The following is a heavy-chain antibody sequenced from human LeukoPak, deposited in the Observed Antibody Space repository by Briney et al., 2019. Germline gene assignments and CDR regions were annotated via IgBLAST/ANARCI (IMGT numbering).Heavy chain of an antibody. Sequence: GGALILSCAASVFTFSNYGMHWGRQAPGKVLEWVAVIRYDGSDKYDADSVRDRFNISRDNSKSTLYLQMNSLRVEDTAVYYCASPVVLGAYLRGAYYFDSWGQGTLVTVSS. CDR2: IRYDGSDK. D-gene: IGHD3-16*01. J-gene: IGHJ4*02. V-gene: IGHV3-33*01. CDR1: VFTFSNYG. CDR3: ASPVVLGAYLRGAYYFDS.